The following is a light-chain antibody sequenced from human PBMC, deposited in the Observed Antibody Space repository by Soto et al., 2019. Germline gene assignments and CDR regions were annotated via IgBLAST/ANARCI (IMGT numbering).Light chain of an antibody. CDR2: EVN. J-gene: IGLJ1*01. CDR1: SSDVGGYNY. V-gene: IGLV2-8*01. Sequence: QPALTQPPSASGSPGQSVSISCTGTSSDVGGYNYVSRYQQHPGKAPKLMIYEVNKRPSGVPDRFSGSKSGNTASLTVSGLQAEDEADYYCSSYAGSSNVFGTGTKVTVL. CDR3: SSYAGSSNV.